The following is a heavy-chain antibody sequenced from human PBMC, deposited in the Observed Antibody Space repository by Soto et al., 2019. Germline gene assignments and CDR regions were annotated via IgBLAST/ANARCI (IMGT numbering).Heavy chain of an antibody. CDR1: GGTFSSYT. CDR3: AREEGITMIVLDYMAV. CDR2: IIPILGIA. J-gene: IGHJ6*02. D-gene: IGHD3-22*01. V-gene: IGHV1-69*04. Sequence: GASVKVSCKASGGTFSSYTISWVRQAPGQGLEWMGRIIPILGIANYAQKFQGRVTITADKSTSTAYMELSSLRSEDTAVYYCAREEGITMIVLDYMAVWGQGTTVTVSS.